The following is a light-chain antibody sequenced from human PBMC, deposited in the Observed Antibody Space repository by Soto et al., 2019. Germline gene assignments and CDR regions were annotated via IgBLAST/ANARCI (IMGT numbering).Light chain of an antibody. CDR2: SNS. V-gene: IGLV1-44*01. CDR3: AVWDDSLNGPV. CDR1: TSNIGTNT. Sequence: QSALTQPPSASGTPGQRVTISCSGSTSNIGTNTVNWYQQLPGTAPKLLIYSNSQRPSGVPDRFSGSKSGTSASLAISGLQSDDESDYYCAVWDDSLNGPVFGGGTKVTVL. J-gene: IGLJ2*01.